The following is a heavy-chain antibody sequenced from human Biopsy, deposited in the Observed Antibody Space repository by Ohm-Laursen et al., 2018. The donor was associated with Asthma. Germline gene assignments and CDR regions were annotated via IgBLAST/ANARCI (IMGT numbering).Heavy chain of an antibody. CDR2: MYYGETT. D-gene: IGHD2-21*02. CDR1: GASITSSAYY. J-gene: IGHJ4*02. CDR3: ARGWNCGGDCYSLDY. V-gene: IGHV4-39*07. Sequence: SQTLSLTCTVSGASITSSAYYWGWIRQPPGKGLEWIGSMYYGETTYYHPSLKSRATISVDTSKNQLSLKMSSVTAADTAVYYCARGWNCGGDCYSLDYWGQGTLVTVSS.